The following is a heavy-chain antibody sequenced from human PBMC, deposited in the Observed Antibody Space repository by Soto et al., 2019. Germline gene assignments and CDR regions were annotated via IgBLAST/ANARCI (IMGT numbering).Heavy chain of an antibody. CDR2: LYWDDDK. D-gene: IGHD2-2*01. CDR1: GFSLSSIGVG. V-gene: IGHV2-5*02. CDR3: AHTIVVVPTAHDAFDV. Sequence: QITLKESGPTLVNPTQTLTLTCTFSGFSLSSIGVGVGWIRQPPGKALEWLGILYWDDDKHYSPSLKSRISIAKDTSKDQVVLTLTNRDPVDTATYYCAHTIVVVPTAHDAFDVWGQGTMVTVSS. J-gene: IGHJ3*01.